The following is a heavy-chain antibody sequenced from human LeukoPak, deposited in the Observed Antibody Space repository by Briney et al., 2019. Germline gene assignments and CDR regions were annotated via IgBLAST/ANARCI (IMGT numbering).Heavy chain of an antibody. J-gene: IGHJ4*02. V-gene: IGHV4-61*08. Sequence: SETLSLTCTVSGGSISSGGYYWSWIRQPPGKGLEWIGYIYYSGSTNYNPSLKSRVTISVDTSKNQFSLKLSSVTAADTAVYYCARAATEPAAFYFDYWGQGTLVTVSS. D-gene: IGHD6-13*01. CDR2: IYYSGST. CDR1: GGSISSGGYY. CDR3: ARAATEPAAFYFDY.